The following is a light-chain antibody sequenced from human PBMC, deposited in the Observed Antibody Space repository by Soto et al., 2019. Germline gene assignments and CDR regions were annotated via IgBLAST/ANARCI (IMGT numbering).Light chain of an antibody. CDR1: QTVSSN. V-gene: IGKV3-15*01. J-gene: IGKJ1*01. CDR3: QQYNNWPSWT. Sequence: ERVMTQSPATLSVSPGVRATLSCRASQTVSSNLAWYQQKPGQAPRLLIYGASTRATGIPARFSGSGSGTEFTLTISSLQSEDFAVYYCQQYNNWPSWTFGQGTKVEIK. CDR2: GAS.